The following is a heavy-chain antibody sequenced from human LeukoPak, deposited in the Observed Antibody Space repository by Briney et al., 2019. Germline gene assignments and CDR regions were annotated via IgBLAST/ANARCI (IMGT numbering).Heavy chain of an antibody. Sequence: GGSLRLSCAASGFTFSSYSMNWVRQAPGKGLEWVSSISSSSSYIYYADSVKGRFTISRDNSKNTLYLQMNSLRAEDTAVYYCAKDFQFLEWFYSYWGQGTLVTVSS. D-gene: IGHD3-3*01. J-gene: IGHJ4*02. CDR1: GFTFSSYS. CDR2: ISSSSSYI. V-gene: IGHV3-21*04. CDR3: AKDFQFLEWFYSY.